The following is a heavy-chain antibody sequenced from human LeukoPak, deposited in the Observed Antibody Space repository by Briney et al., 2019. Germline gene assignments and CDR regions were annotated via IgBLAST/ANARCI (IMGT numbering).Heavy chain of an antibody. D-gene: IGHD3-9*01. CDR2: ISGSGGST. J-gene: IGHJ6*03. CDR1: GFTFSSYA. Sequence: GGSLRLSCAASGFTFSSYAMSWVRQAPGKGLEWVSAISGSGGSTYYADSVKGRFTISRDNSKNTLYLQMNSLRAEDTAVYYCAKEGQYYDILTGYYDAGVPGSYMDVWGKGTTVTVSS. V-gene: IGHV3-23*01. CDR3: AKEGQYYDILTGYYDAGVPGSYMDV.